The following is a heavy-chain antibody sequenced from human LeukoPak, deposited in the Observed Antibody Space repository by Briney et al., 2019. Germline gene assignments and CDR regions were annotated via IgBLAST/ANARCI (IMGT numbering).Heavy chain of an antibody. CDR2: ISYDGSNK. D-gene: IGHD2-15*01. V-gene: IGHV3-30*03. CDR3: ARVYCSGGSCYSWRNAFDI. Sequence: PGRSLRLSCAASGFTFSSYGMHWVRQAPGKGLEWVAVISYDGSNKYYADSVKGRFTISRDNSKNTLYLQMNSLRAEDTAVYYCARVYCSGGSCYSWRNAFDIWGQGTMVTVSS. CDR1: GFTFSSYG. J-gene: IGHJ3*02.